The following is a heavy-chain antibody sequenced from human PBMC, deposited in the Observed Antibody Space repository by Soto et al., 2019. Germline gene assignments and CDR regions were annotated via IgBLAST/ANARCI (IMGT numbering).Heavy chain of an antibody. CDR2: IYYSGST. D-gene: IGHD1-26*01. CDR3: ARRGVGPFDY. CDR1: GGSISSYY. V-gene: IGHV4-59*01. Sequence: PSETLSLTCTVSGGSISSYYWSWIRQPPGKGLEWIGYIYYSGSTNYNPSLKSRVTISVDTSKNQFSLKLSSVTAADTAVYYCARRGVGPFDYWGQGTLVTVSS. J-gene: IGHJ4*02.